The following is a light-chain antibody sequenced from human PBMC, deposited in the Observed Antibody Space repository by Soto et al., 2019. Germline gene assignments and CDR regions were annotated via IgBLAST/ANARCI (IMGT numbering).Light chain of an antibody. Sequence: QSVLTQPPSVSGAPGQRVTISCSGSSSNIGAGYDVHWYQQLPGTAPRLLIYANNLRPSGVPDRFSGSKSGTSASLAITGLQAEDEADYYCQSYDSSLNGSKVFGGGTKVTVL. V-gene: IGLV1-40*01. J-gene: IGLJ2*01. CDR1: SSNIGAGYD. CDR3: QSYDSSLNGSKV. CDR2: ANN.